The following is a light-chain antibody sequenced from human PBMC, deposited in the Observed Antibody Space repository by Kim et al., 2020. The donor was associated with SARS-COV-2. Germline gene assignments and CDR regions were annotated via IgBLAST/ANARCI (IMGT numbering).Light chain of an antibody. J-gene: IGLJ2*01. Sequence: GKTVTISCTRSSGSVASNYVQWYQQRPGSAPTTVIYEDNQRPSGVPDRFSGSIDSSSNSASLPISGLKTEDEADYYCQSYDSSNQVFGGGTQLTVL. CDR1: SGSVASNY. V-gene: IGLV6-57*03. CDR2: EDN. CDR3: QSYDSSNQV.